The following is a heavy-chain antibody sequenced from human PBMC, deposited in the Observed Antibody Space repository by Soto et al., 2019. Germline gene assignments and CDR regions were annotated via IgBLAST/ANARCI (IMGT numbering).Heavy chain of an antibody. CDR2: IIPLFGTA. CDR1: GGILSSNT. V-gene: IGHV1-69*06. CDR3: ASKAACGGDCYAFDS. Sequence: QVYLVQSGAEVKKPRSSVKISCKASGGILSSNTINWVRQAAGQGLEWMGGIIPLFGTANYAEKVQGRVTITADKYTKTEYMELTSLSSEDTDGYYCASKAACGGDCYAFDSWGQGTLVTVSS. D-gene: IGHD2-21*02. J-gene: IGHJ4*02.